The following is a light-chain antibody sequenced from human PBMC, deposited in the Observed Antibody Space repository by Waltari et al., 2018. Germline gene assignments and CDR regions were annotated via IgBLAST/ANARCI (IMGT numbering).Light chain of an antibody. CDR3: QQRSNWRT. CDR2: DAS. Sequence: EIVLTQSPATLSFSPGERATLSCRASQSVSSYLAWYQQKPGQAPRLLIYDASNRATGIPARFSGSGSGTDFTLTISSLEPEDFAVYYCQQRSNWRTFGQGTKVEIK. V-gene: IGKV3-11*01. J-gene: IGKJ1*01. CDR1: QSVSSY.